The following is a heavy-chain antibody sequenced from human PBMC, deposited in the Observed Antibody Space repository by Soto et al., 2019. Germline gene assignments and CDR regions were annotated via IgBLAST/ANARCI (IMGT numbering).Heavy chain of an antibody. CDR1: GFTFSSYA. Sequence: GGSLRLSCAASGFTFSSYAMSWVRQAPGKGLEWVSAISGSGGSTYYADSVKGRFTISRDNSKNTLYLQMNSLRAEDTAVYYCAKDGVGGGTYYYDSSGYYNDAFDIWGQGTMVTVSS. CDR3: AKDGVGGGTYYYDSSGYYNDAFDI. J-gene: IGHJ3*02. CDR2: ISGSGGST. D-gene: IGHD3-22*01. V-gene: IGHV3-23*01.